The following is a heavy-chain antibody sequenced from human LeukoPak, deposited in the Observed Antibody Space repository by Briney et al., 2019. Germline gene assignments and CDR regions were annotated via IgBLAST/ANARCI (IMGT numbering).Heavy chain of an antibody. D-gene: IGHD6-6*01. Sequence: ASVKVSCKASGGTFSSYAISWVRQAPGQGLEWMGRIISILGIANYAQKFQGRVTITADKSTSTAYMELRSLRSEDTAVYYCARAEYSSFIFDYWGQGTLVTVSS. CDR1: GGTFSSYA. CDR2: IISILGIA. J-gene: IGHJ4*02. CDR3: ARAEYSSFIFDY. V-gene: IGHV1-69*04.